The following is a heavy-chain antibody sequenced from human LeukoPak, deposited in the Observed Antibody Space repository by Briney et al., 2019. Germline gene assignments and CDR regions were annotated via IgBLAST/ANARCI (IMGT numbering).Heavy chain of an antibody. V-gene: IGHV3-7*01. CDR1: GFTFSSYW. D-gene: IGHD1-26*01. CDR2: IKQDGSER. Sequence: GGSLRLSCAASGFTFSSYWMSWVRQAPGKGLEWVANIKQDGSERYYVDSVKGRFTISRDNAKNSLYLQMNSLRAEDTAVYYCANGGNSGSYFEDWGQGTLVTVSS. CDR3: ANGGNSGSYFED. J-gene: IGHJ4*02.